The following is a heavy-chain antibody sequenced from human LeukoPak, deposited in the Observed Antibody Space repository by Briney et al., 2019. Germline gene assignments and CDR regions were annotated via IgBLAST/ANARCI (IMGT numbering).Heavy chain of an antibody. D-gene: IGHD3-22*01. CDR3: AKSPRLTMIEVVIPKSYYFDY. CDR2: ISGSGGST. V-gene: IGHV3-23*01. Sequence: GGSLRLSCAASGFTFSSYAMSWVRQAPGKGLEWVSAISGSGGSTYYADSVKGRFTISRDNSKNTLYLQMNSLRAEDTAVYYCAKSPRLTMIEVVIPKSYYFDYWGQGTLVTVSS. J-gene: IGHJ4*02. CDR1: GFTFSSYA.